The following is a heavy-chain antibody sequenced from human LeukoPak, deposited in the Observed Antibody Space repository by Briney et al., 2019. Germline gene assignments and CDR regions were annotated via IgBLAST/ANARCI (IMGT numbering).Heavy chain of an antibody. CDR3: ARVWTSGGYGDYGIFDG. CDR2: IYYSGST. V-gene: IGHV4-59*01. CDR1: GGSISSYY. J-gene: IGHJ4*02. D-gene: IGHD4-17*01. Sequence: SETLSLTCTVSGGSISSYYWSWIRQPPGKGLEWIGYIYYSGSTNYNPSLKSRVTISLDTSENQFSLKLSSVTAADTAVYYCARVWTSGGYGDYGIFDGWGQGTLVTVSS.